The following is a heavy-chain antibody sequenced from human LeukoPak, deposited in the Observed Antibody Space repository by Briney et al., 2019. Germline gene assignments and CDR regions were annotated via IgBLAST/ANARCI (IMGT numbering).Heavy chain of an antibody. V-gene: IGHV1-69*13. J-gene: IGHJ4*02. D-gene: IGHD4-11*01. Sequence: SVKVSCKASGGTFSSYAISWVRQAPGQGLEWMGGIIPIFGTANYAQKFQGRVTITADESTSTAYMELSSLRSEDTAVYYCARVTIRGGTMTTAFDYWGQGTLVTVSS. CDR3: ARVTIRGGTMTTAFDY. CDR2: IIPIFGTA. CDR1: GGTFSSYA.